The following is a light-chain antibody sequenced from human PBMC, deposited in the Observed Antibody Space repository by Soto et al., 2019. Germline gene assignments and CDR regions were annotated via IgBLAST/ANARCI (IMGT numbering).Light chain of an antibody. CDR3: QQYYSYPYT. CDR1: QGISSY. Sequence: AIRMTQSPSSFSASTGDRVTITCRASQGISSYLAWYQQKPGKAPKLLIYAASTLQSVVPSRFSGSGSGTDFTLTICCLQSEDFATYYCQQYYSYPYTFGQGTKLEIK. J-gene: IGKJ2*01. CDR2: AAS. V-gene: IGKV1-8*01.